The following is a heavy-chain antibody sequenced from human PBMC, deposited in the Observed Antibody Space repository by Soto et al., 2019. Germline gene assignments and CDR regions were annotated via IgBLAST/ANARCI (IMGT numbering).Heavy chain of an antibody. J-gene: IGHJ5*02. D-gene: IGHD3-9*01. CDR1: GGSISSSGYY. Sequence: QVQLQESGPGLVKPSQTLSLTCTVSGGSISSSGYYWRWIRQHQGKGLECIGYIYYSGSTYYNPSLNRRVTSSVDTSKNQSYRKLSSVPAADTAVYYCARRFEEKRGADCFYPWGQVTLVTVAS. CDR3: ARRFEEKRGADCFYP. V-gene: IGHV4-31*03. CDR2: IYYSGST.